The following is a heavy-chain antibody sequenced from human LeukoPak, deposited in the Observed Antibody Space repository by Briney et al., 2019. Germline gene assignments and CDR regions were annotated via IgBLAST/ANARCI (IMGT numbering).Heavy chain of an antibody. D-gene: IGHD2-15*01. CDR3: AKDRPDGYCSGGSCLAGDY. CDR2: ISGSGGTT. CDR1: GFTFSSYA. J-gene: IGHJ4*02. Sequence: QPGGSLRLSCAASGFTFSSYAMSWVRQSPGKGLEWVSGISGSGGTTHDADSVKGRFTISRDNSENTLYLQMNSLRAEDTAVYYCAKDRPDGYCSGGSCLAGDYWGQGTLVTVSS. V-gene: IGHV3-23*01.